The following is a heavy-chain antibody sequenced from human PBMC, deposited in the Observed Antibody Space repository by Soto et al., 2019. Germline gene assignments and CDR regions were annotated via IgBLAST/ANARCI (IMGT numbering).Heavy chain of an antibody. V-gene: IGHV4-38-2*01. D-gene: IGHD3-10*01. CDR3: ARPRPNFGEVDS. CDR1: GYSITSSSF. CDR2: IYLGGTT. Sequence: QVQLQESGPGLVKPSETLSLTCAVSGYSITSSSFWGWIRQPPGKGLEWIGSIYLGGTTYYDPSLKSRVTISVDTSRNEFSLRLTSVTAADPDVYYCARPRPNFGEVDSWGQGTLVTVST. J-gene: IGHJ4*02.